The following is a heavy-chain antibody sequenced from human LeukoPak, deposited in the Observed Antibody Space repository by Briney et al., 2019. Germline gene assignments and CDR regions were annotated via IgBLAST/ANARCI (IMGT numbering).Heavy chain of an antibody. V-gene: IGHV1-18*01. Sequence: ASVKVSCKASGYTFTSYGISWVRQAPGQGLEWMVWISAYSGNTNYAQKLQGRVTMTTDTSTSTAYMELRSLRSDDTAVYYCARDMGSVVVPAANDYWGQGTLVTVSS. CDR3: ARDMGSVVVPAANDY. J-gene: IGHJ4*02. CDR2: ISAYSGNT. CDR1: GYTFTSYG. D-gene: IGHD2-2*01.